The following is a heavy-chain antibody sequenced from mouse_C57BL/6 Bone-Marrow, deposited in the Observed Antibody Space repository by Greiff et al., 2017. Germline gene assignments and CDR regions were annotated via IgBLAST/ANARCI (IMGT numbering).Heavy chain of an antibody. CDR1: GYAFSSSW. Sequence: QVQLQQSGPELVKPGASVKISCKASGYAFSSSWMNWVKQRPGQGLEWIGRIYPGAGGTNYNGKFKGKATLTADKSSSTAYMQLSSLTSEDSAVXFCARNYGSSQGYFDVWGTGTTVTVSS. J-gene: IGHJ1*03. CDR3: ARNYGSSQGYFDV. D-gene: IGHD1-1*01. V-gene: IGHV1-82*01. CDR2: IYPGAGGT.